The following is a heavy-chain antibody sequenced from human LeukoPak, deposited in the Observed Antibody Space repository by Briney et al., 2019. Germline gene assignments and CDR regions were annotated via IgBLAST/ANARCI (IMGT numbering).Heavy chain of an antibody. CDR3: AKAPGGSCYASSDY. V-gene: IGHV3-23*01. CDR2: ICGSGDIT. Sequence: GGSLRLSCAASGFTFSSYAMSWVRQAPGKGPEWVSVICGSGDITYYADSVKGRFTVSRDDSENTLYLQMNSLRVEDTALYFCAKAPGGSCYASSDYWGQGTLVTVSS. CDR1: GFTFSSYA. J-gene: IGHJ4*02. D-gene: IGHD2-15*01.